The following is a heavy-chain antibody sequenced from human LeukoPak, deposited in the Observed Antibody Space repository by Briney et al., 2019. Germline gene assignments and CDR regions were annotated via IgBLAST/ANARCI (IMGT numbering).Heavy chain of an antibody. J-gene: IGHJ5*02. CDR2: ISHDGINA. CDR1: GLPFCGTA. Sequence: GGSLRLSRAASGLPFCGTAMSWGRPAPGKGLEWVSAISHDGINAYYADSVKGRFTISTDNSKKTVSLEMSSLTAADTGVYYCAKDGAQYSSGPECDPRGQGALVTVSP. CDR3: AKDGAQYSSGPECDP. V-gene: IGHV3-23*01. D-gene: IGHD6-19*01.